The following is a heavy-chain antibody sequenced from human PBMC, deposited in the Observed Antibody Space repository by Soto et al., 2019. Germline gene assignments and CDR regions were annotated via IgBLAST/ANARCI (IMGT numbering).Heavy chain of an antibody. V-gene: IGHV4-59*12. D-gene: IGHD1-1*01. CDR2: IYYSGST. Sequence: PSETLSLTCTVSGGSISSYYWNWIRQPPGKGLEWIGYIYYSGSTNNNPSLKSRVTISVDTSKKQFSLKLRSVTAADTAVYYCVRDGTKTLRDWFDPWGQGISVTVSS. CDR3: VRDGTKTLRDWFDP. CDR1: GGSISSYY. J-gene: IGHJ5*02.